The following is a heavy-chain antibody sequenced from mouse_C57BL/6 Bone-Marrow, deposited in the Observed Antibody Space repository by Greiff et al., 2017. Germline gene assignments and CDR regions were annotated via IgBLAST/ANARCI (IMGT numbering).Heavy chain of an antibody. CDR1: GYTFTSYW. CDR2: IHPSDSDT. D-gene: IGHD1-1*01. Sequence: QVHVKQPGAELVKPGASVKVSCKASGYTFTSYWMHWVKQRPGQGLEWIGRIHPSDSDTNYNQKFKGKATLTVDKSSSTAYMQLSSLTSEDSAVYYCAIFSHYYYGSSYYYAMDYWGQGTSVTVSS. V-gene: IGHV1-74*01. CDR3: AIFSHYYYGSSYYYAMDY. J-gene: IGHJ4*01.